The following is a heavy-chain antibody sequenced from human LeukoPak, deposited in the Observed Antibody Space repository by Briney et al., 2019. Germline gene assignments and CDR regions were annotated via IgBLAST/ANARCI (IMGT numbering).Heavy chain of an antibody. CDR3: VRGVWSASGNYFAY. CDR1: GFIFGDYA. Sequence: QPGRSLRLSCTASGFIFGDYALSWVRQAPGKGLEWVSYISSSSSTIYYADSVKGRFTISRDNANNSLYLQMNSLRAEDTAVYFCVRGVWSASGNYFAYWGQGTLVTVSS. D-gene: IGHD1-26*01. CDR2: ISSSSSTI. V-gene: IGHV3-48*01. J-gene: IGHJ4*02.